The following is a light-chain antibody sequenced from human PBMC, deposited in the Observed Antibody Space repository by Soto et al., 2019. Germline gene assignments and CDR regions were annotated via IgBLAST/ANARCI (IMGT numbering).Light chain of an antibody. Sequence: DIQMTQSPSTLSASVGDRVTITCRASQSISSWLAWYQQKPGKASKVLIYKASSLQSGVPSRFSGGGSGTEFTLTISSLQPDDSATYYCQQYDSWFTFGPGTKVHIK. CDR3: QQYDSWFT. CDR1: QSISSW. J-gene: IGKJ3*01. V-gene: IGKV1-5*03. CDR2: KAS.